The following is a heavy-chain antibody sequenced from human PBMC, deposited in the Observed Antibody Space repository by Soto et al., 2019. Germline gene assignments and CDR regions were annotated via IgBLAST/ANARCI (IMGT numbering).Heavy chain of an antibody. J-gene: IGHJ4*02. CDR2: IIPIFGTA. D-gene: IGHD4-17*01. CDR1: GCTVSSYV. Sequence: GASGRVACKASGCTVSSYVIRWVRQAPGQGLEWMGGIIPIFGTANYAQKFQGRVTITADESTSTAYMELSSLRSEDTAVYYCARVRPHYGGFDYWGQGTLVTVSS. CDR3: ARVRPHYGGFDY. V-gene: IGHV1-69*13.